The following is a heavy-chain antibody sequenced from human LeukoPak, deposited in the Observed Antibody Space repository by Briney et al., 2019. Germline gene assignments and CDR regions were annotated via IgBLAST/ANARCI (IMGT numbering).Heavy chain of an antibody. CDR2: ISGSGGST. J-gene: IGHJ5*02. CDR1: GFTFSSYA. Sequence: GGSLRLSCAASGFTFSSYAMSWVRQAPGKGLEWVSAISGSGGSTYYADSVKGRFTISRDNSKNTLYLQMNSLRAEDTAVYYCAKDSFSTVTTDWFDPWGQGTLVTVYS. V-gene: IGHV3-23*01. CDR3: AKDSFSTVTTDWFDP. D-gene: IGHD4-17*01.